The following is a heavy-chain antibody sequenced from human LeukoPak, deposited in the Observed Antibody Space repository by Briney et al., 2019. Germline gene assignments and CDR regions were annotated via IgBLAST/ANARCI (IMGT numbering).Heavy chain of an antibody. CDR3: ARLGYDMNAFDI. CDR1: GGTFSSYA. V-gene: IGHV1-69*13. CDR2: IIPTFGTA. Sequence: SVKVSCKASGGTFSSYAISWVRQAPGQGLEWMGGIIPTFGTANYAQKFQGRVTITADESTSTAYMELSSLRSEDTAVYYCARLGYDMNAFDIWGQGTMVTVSS. J-gene: IGHJ3*02. D-gene: IGHD3-22*01.